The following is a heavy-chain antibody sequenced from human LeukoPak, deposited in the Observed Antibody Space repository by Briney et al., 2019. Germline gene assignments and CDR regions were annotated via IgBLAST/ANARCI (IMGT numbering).Heavy chain of an antibody. D-gene: IGHD3-3*01. CDR2: IIPIFGTA. CDR1: GGTFSSYA. V-gene: IGHV1-69*01. Sequence: SVKVSCKASGGTFSSYATSWVRQAPGQGLEWMGGIIPIFGTANYAQKFQGRVTITADESTSTAYMELSSLRSEDTAVYYCANGPDYDFWSGYNWGQGTLVTVSS. CDR3: ANGPDYDFWSGYN. J-gene: IGHJ4*02.